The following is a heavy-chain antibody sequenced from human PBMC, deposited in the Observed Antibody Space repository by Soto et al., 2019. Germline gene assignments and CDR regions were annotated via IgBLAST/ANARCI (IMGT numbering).Heavy chain of an antibody. CDR2: IDPSDSYT. Sequence: GESLKISCKGSGYSFSSHWIIWVDQMPGKGLEWMGNIDPSDSYTKYSPSFQGHVTISTDKSINTAYLQWSSLRASDTAVYYCARRDCSSPSCYLSYYYGMDVWGQGTTVTVSS. D-gene: IGHD2-2*01. J-gene: IGHJ6*02. CDR1: GYSFSSHW. V-gene: IGHV5-10-1*01. CDR3: ARRDCSSPSCYLSYYYGMDV.